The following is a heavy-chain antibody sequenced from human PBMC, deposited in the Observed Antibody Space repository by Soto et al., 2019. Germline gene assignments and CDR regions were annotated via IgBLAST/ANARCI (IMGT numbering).Heavy chain of an antibody. D-gene: IGHD5-12*01. V-gene: IGHV3-21*01. CDR2: ISSSSSYI. Sequence: GSLRLSCAASGFTFSSYSMNWVRQAPGKGLEWVSSISSSSSYIYYADSVKGRFTISRDNAKNSLYLQMNSLRAEDTAVYYCARDRMVVATITYYYYGMDVWGQGTTVTVSS. J-gene: IGHJ6*02. CDR1: GFTFSSYS. CDR3: ARDRMVVATITYYYYGMDV.